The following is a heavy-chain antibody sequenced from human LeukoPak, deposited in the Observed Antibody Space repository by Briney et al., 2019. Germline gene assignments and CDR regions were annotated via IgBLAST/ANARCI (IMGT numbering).Heavy chain of an antibody. Sequence: SETLSLTCTVSGGPISSSSYYWGWIRQPPGKGLEWIGSIYYSGSTYYNPSLKSRVTISVDTSKNQFSLKLSSVTAADTAVYYCARDVPRGAVAGREPKDVWGKGTTVTVSS. D-gene: IGHD6-19*01. CDR1: GGPISSSSYY. CDR3: ARDVPRGAVAGREPKDV. J-gene: IGHJ6*04. CDR2: IYYSGST. V-gene: IGHV4-39*07.